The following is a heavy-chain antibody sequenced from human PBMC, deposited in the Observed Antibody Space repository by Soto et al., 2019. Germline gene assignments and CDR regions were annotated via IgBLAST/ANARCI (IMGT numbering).Heavy chain of an antibody. D-gene: IGHD3-22*01. CDR1: GGSISSSSYY. Sequence: QLQLQESGPGLVKPSETLSLTCTVSGGSISSSSYYWGWIRQPPGKGLEWIGSIHYSGSTYYNPSLKSRVTISVDTSKNQFSLKLSSVTAADTAVYYCANQAAYYYDSSGYPDYWGQGTLVTVSS. J-gene: IGHJ4*02. CDR2: IHYSGST. CDR3: ANQAAYYYDSSGYPDY. V-gene: IGHV4-39*01.